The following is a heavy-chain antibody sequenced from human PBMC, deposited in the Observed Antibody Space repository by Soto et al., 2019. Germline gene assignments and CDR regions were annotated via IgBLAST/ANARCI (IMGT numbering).Heavy chain of an antibody. Sequence: SEPLSLTCSVSCASIRSDYWHWIRQPRWRGLEWIGYVYTSDYTRYSSSLKSRVTISVDTSKSQFYLRLNSVTAADTAVYYCASSDGHPGDFFYYNGMDVWGQGTTVTSP. CDR3: ASSDGHPGDFFYYNGMDV. V-gene: IGHV4-4*08. J-gene: IGHJ6*02. D-gene: IGHD3-10*01. CDR1: CASIRSDY. CDR2: VYTSDYT.